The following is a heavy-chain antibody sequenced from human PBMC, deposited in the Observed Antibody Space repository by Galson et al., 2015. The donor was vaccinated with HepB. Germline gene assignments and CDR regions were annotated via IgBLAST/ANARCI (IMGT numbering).Heavy chain of an antibody. V-gene: IGHV3-21*06. CDR2: ISSSTGYI. CDR1: KFTFSSYN. J-gene: IGHJ4*02. CDR3: ARDRLNYYGGIPTYFDY. Sequence: SLRLSCAASKFTFSSYNMNWVRQAPGKGLEWVSSISSSTGYIYYADSVKGRFTISRDNAKNSLYLQMKSLRAEDTAVYYCARDRLNYYGGIPTYFDYWGQGTLVTVSS. D-gene: IGHD4-23*01.